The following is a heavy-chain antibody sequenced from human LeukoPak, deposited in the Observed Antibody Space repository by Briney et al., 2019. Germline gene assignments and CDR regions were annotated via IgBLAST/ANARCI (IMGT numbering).Heavy chain of an antibody. Sequence: ASVKVSCKASRYTFTSYAMSWVRQAPGQGLEWMGWINTNTGNPTYAQGFTGRFVFSLDTSVSTAYLQISSLKAEDTAVYYCARDRKVYCSSTSCYNNWFDPWGQGTLVTVSS. CDR1: RYTFTSYA. J-gene: IGHJ5*02. CDR2: INTNTGNP. CDR3: ARDRKVYCSSTSCYNNWFDP. V-gene: IGHV7-4-1*02. D-gene: IGHD2-2*02.